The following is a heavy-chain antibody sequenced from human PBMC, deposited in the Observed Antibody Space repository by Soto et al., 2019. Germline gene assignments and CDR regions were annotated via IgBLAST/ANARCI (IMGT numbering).Heavy chain of an antibody. J-gene: IGHJ4*02. Sequence: ASVKVSCKASGYTFKNYGINWVRQAPGRGLGWVAWISAYNGDTSYAQHFQGRVTVTTETLTNTAYMELRSLRPDDTAVYFCVLGGLETGYYRDMDYWGQGTLVTVS. CDR3: VLGGLETGYYRDMDY. D-gene: IGHD3-9*01. V-gene: IGHV1-18*04. CDR2: ISAYNGDT. CDR1: GYTFKNYG.